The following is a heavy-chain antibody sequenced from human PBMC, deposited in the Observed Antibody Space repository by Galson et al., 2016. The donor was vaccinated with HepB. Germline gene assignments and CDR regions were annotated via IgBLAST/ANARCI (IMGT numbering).Heavy chain of an antibody. Sequence: SLRLSCAASGFTFSNYVMTWVRQSPGKGLEWVSRIGGPGRSKDYADSVNGRFTTFRDNSKNTLYLQIDSLRSEDTAVYYCAKAFTTADNFYQFGMDVWGKGTTVTVSS. CDR1: GFTFSNYV. V-gene: IGHV3-23*01. J-gene: IGHJ6*04. CDR3: AKAFTTADNFYQFGMDV. D-gene: IGHD1-1*01. CDR2: IGGPGRSK.